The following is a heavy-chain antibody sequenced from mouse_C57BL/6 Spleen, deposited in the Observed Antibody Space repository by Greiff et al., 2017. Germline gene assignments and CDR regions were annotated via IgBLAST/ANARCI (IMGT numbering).Heavy chain of an antibody. CDR3: TREGITTVVATKAMDY. V-gene: IGHV5-9-1*02. D-gene: IGHD1-1*01. Sequence: EVKLMESGEGLVKPGGSLKLSCAASGFTFSSYAMSWVRQTPEKRLEWVAYISSGGDYIYYADTVKGRFTISRDNARNTLYLQMSSLKSEDTAMYYCTREGITTVVATKAMDYWGQGTSVTVSS. CDR2: ISSGGDYI. CDR1: GFTFSSYA. J-gene: IGHJ4*01.